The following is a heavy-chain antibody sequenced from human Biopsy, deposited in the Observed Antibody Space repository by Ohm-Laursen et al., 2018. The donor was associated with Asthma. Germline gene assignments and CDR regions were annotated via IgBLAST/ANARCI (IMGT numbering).Heavy chain of an antibody. Sequence: PSETLSLTCAVYGGSFSSNYWSWIRQTPGKGLEWLGDTHHSGYTNYNPSLSSRLTLSVDTSKKQISLRLSSVIAADTAVYYCAGFCSGGNCPDHWGQGTLVTVSS. CDR2: THHSGYT. D-gene: IGHD2-15*01. CDR3: AGFCSGGNCPDH. CDR1: GGSFSSNY. J-gene: IGHJ4*02. V-gene: IGHV4-34*01.